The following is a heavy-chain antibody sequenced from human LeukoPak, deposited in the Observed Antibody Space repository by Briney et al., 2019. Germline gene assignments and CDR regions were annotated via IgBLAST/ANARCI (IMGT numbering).Heavy chain of an antibody. CDR3: AKDISWMITFGGPNQGGDAFDI. D-gene: IGHD3-16*01. CDR2: ISWDGGST. V-gene: IGHV3-43*01. J-gene: IGHJ3*02. CDR1: GFTFDDYT. Sequence: PGGSLRLSCAASGFTFDDYTMHWVRQAPGKGLEWVSLISWDGGSTYYADSVKGRFTISRDNSKNSLYLQMNSLRTEDTALYYCAKDISWMITFGGPNQGGDAFDIWGQGTMVTVSS.